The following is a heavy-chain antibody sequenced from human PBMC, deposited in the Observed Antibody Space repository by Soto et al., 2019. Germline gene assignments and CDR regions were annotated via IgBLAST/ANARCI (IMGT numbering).Heavy chain of an antibody. Sequence: EVQLVESGGGLVQPGGSLRLSCAASGFTFSSYSMNWVRQAPGKGLEWVSYISSSSSTIYYADSVKGRFTISRDNAKNSLYLQMTSLRDEDTAVYYCARDLTCPFRIPANYGGWFDPWGQGTLVTVSS. J-gene: IGHJ5*02. V-gene: IGHV3-48*02. CDR3: ARDLTCPFRIPANYGGWFDP. CDR2: ISSSSSTI. D-gene: IGHD6-6*01. CDR1: GFTFSSYS.